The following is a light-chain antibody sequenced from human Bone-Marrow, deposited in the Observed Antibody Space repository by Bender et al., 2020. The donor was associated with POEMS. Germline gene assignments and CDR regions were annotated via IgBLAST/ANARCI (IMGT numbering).Light chain of an antibody. CDR3: YCATGNSRWV. J-gene: IGLJ3*02. Sequence: SYELTQPSSVSVSPGQTARITCSGDVVAKKYARWFQQKPGQAPLLLIYKDSERPSGIPERFSGSSSGTTVTLTINGAHVDDEADYYCYCATGNSRWVFGGGTKLTVL. CDR2: KDS. V-gene: IGLV3-27*01. CDR1: VVAKKY.